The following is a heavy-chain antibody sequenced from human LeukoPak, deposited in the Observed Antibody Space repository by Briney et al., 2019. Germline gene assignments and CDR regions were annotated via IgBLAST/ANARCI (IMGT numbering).Heavy chain of an antibody. D-gene: IGHD4-11*01. CDR3: ARDSPMTTVTTAFKD. CDR2: IKQDGSEK. Sequence: GGSLRLSCAASGFTFSTYWMSWVRQVPGKGLEWVAYIKQDGSEKYYVDSVKGRFTISRDNAENSLYLQMNSLRAEDTAVYYCARDSPMTTVTTAFKDWGQGTMVTVSS. J-gene: IGHJ3*01. V-gene: IGHV3-7*01. CDR1: GFTFSTYW.